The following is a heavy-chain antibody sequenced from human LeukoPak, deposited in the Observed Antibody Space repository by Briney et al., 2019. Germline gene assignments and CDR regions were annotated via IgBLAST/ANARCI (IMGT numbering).Heavy chain of an antibody. J-gene: IGHJ5*02. CDR3: ARVGRGDRNWFDP. V-gene: IGHV1-69*04. Sequence: ASVKVSCKASGGTFSTYAISWVRQAPGQGLEWMGRIIPILDIANYAQKLQGRVTMTTDTSTSTAYMELRSLRSDDTAVYYCARVGRGDRNWFDPWGQGTLVTVSS. CDR1: GGTFSTYA. CDR2: IIPILDIA. D-gene: IGHD4-17*01.